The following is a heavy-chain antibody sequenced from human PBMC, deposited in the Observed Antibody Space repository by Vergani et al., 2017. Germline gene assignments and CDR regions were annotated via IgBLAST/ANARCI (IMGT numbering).Heavy chain of an antibody. CDR3: ARIRFLDTIRGYYYYGMDV. CDR2: ISAYNGNT. Sequence: QVQLVQSGAEVKKPGSSVKVSCKASGYTFTSYGISWVRQAPGQGLEWMGWISAYNGNTNYAQKLQGRVTMTTDTSTSTAYMELRSLRSDDTAVYYCARIRFLDTIRGYYYYGMDVWGQGTTVTVSS. CDR1: GYTFTSYG. J-gene: IGHJ6*02. D-gene: IGHD3-3*01. V-gene: IGHV1-18*04.